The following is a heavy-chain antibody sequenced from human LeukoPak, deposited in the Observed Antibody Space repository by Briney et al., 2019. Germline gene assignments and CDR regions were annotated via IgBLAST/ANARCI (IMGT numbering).Heavy chain of an antibody. D-gene: IGHD3-22*01. CDR1: GGSISSSSYY. Sequence: SETLSLTCTVSGGSISSSSYYWGWIRQPPGKGLEWIGSIYYSGSTHYNPSLKSRLTISVDTSKNQFSLKLSSVTAADTAVYYCARQRYYYDSSGYSALSYFDYWGQGTLVTVSS. CDR3: ARQRYYYDSSGYSALSYFDY. J-gene: IGHJ4*02. V-gene: IGHV4-39*01. CDR2: IYYSGST.